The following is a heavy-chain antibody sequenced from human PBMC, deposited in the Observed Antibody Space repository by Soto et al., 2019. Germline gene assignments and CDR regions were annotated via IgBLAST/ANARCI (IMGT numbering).Heavy chain of an antibody. V-gene: IGHV1-18*04. D-gene: IGHD3-3*01. J-gene: IGHJ4*02. CDR3: ARGGPEWSFDY. CDR2: ISAYNGNT. CDR1: GYTFTSCC. Sequence: ASVNVSCKSSGYTFTSCCISWVRQAPGQGLEWMGWISAYNGNTNYAQKLQGRVTMTTDTSTSTAYMELRSLRSDDTAVYYCARGGPEWSFDYWGQGTLVTVSS.